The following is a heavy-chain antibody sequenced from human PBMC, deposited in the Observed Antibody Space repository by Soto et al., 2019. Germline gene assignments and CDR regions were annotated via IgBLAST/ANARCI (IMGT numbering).Heavy chain of an antibody. CDR1: GSNFSNYA. CDR3: AISKGSSISLEIYYYYYYVLAF. V-gene: IGHV1-69*13. CDR2: IIPISGTA. Sequence: VKDSYKDSGSNFSNYAIGWVRQSPGQGLERIGGIIPISGTANYAQKFQCRVTITAEASTSTAYMELCSLRSEDMAVYYCAISKGSSISLEIYYYYYYVLAFSGQWSTV. J-gene: IGHJ6*02. D-gene: IGHD2-2*01.